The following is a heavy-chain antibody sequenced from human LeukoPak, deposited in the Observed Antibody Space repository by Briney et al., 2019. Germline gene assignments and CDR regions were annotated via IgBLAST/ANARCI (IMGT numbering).Heavy chain of an antibody. J-gene: IGHJ3*02. Sequence: SETLSLTCTVSGGSISSYYWSWIRQPAGKGLEWIGRIYTSGSTNYNPSLKSRVTMSVDTSKNQFSLKLSSVTAADTAVYYCAGYLRLSSPTSDAFDIWGQGTMVTVSS. CDR3: AGYLRLSSPTSDAFDI. CDR2: IYTSGST. CDR1: GGSISSYY. V-gene: IGHV4-4*07. D-gene: IGHD6-13*01.